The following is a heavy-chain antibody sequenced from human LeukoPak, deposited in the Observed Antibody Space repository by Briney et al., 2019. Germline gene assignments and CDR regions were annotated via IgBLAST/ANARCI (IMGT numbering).Heavy chain of an antibody. CDR1: GGSFSGYY. V-gene: IGHV4-34*01. CDR3: ARRGYSYVHIDY. CDR2: INHSGST. Sequence: SETLSLTCAVYGGSFSGYYWSWIRQPPGKGLEWIGEINHSGSTNYNPSLKSRVTISVDTSKNQFSLKLSSVTTADTAVYYCARRGYSYVHIDYWGQGTLVTVPS. D-gene: IGHD5-18*01. J-gene: IGHJ4*02.